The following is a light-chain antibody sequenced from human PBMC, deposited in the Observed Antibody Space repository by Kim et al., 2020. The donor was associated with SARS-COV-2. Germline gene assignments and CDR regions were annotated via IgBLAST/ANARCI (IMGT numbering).Light chain of an antibody. V-gene: IGLV1-40*01. Sequence: RDTTSTWGSTDNGGGYDVLWYQQLPGAAPKLLIYGNSKRPSGVPDRFSGSKSGTSASLAITGLQAGDEADYYCESCDSSLSGAVFGGGTQLTVL. CDR3: ESCDSSLSGAV. CDR1: STDNGGGYD. CDR2: GNS. J-gene: IGLJ3*02.